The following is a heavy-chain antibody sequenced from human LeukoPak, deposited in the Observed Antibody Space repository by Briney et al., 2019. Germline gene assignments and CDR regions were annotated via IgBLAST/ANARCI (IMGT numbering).Heavy chain of an antibody. Sequence: GGSLRLSCAASGFTFSSYAMSWVRQAPGKGLEWVSAISGSGGSTYYADSVKGRFTISRDNSKNTLFLQMNSLRAEDTAVYYCAKRAYCTSTICYGFDYWGQGTLVTVSS. J-gene: IGHJ4*02. CDR3: AKRAYCTSTICYGFDY. CDR1: GFTFSSYA. CDR2: ISGSGGST. V-gene: IGHV3-23*01. D-gene: IGHD2-2*01.